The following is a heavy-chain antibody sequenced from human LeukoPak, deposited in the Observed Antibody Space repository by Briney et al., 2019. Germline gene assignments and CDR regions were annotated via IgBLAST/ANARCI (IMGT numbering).Heavy chain of an antibody. CDR1: GFSVSKYY. Sequence: GGSLRLSCAASGFSVSKYYVTWVRQAPGKGLEWISYITRENWIYYSDSVKGRFTISRDHAKNSVYLEMNSLRADDTAVYYCARGLHLDSSGSLYYWGQGTLVTVSS. V-gene: IGHV3-69-1*01. D-gene: IGHD3-22*01. CDR2: ITRENWI. J-gene: IGHJ4*02. CDR3: ARGLHLDSSGSLYY.